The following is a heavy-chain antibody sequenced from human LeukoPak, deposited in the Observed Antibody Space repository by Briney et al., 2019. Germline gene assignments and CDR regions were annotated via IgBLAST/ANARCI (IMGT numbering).Heavy chain of an antibody. CDR1: GGTFSNYA. Sequence: GASVKVSCKASGGTFSNYAIGWVRQAPGQGLEWMGGVIPIFSTANYAQKFQGRVTITADRSTSTAYMELSSLRSEDTAVYYCARDQQLSRLDYWGQGTLVTVSS. J-gene: IGHJ4*02. V-gene: IGHV1-69*06. D-gene: IGHD3-10*01. CDR2: VIPIFSTA. CDR3: ARDQQLSRLDY.